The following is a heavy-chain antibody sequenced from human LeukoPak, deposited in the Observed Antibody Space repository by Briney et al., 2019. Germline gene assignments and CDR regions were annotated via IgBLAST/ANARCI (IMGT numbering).Heavy chain of an antibody. D-gene: IGHD6-13*01. J-gene: IGHJ4*02. CDR3: ARVGIAAAVTDY. CDR2: IYYSGST. CDR1: GGSISSSSHY. V-gene: IGHV4-39*07. Sequence: PSETLSLTCTVSGGSISSSSHYWGWIRQPPGKGLEWIGSIYYSGSTYYNPSLKSRVTISVDTSKNQFSLKLSSVTAADTAVYYCARVGIAAAVTDYWGQGTLVTVSS.